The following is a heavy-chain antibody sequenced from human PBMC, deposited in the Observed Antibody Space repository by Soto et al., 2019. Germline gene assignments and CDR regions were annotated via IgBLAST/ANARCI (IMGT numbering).Heavy chain of an antibody. CDR2: IHFSGRT. V-gene: IGHV4-59*01. D-gene: IGHD3-22*01. CDR1: GGSISSYY. Sequence: PSETLSLTCTVSGGSISSYYWSWIRQPPGKGLEWIDYIHFSGRTNYNPSLKSRVTVSLDTSKNQFSLKLSSVTAADTAIYYCARFFDASGSFYGGYYFDSWGQGTLVTVSS. J-gene: IGHJ4*02. CDR3: ARFFDASGSFYGGYYFDS.